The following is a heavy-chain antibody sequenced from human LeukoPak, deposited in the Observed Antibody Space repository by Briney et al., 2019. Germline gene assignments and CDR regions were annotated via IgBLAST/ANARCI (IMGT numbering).Heavy chain of an antibody. Sequence: SETLSLTCTVSGGSISSTGLYWGWIRQPPGKGMEWIGTIYYSGSTYYNPSLKSRVAVSVDTSKNQFSLKLSSVTAADTAVYYCARVPHSSSSEWFDPWGQGTLVTVSS. D-gene: IGHD6-6*01. V-gene: IGHV4-39*01. CDR3: ARVPHSSSSEWFDP. J-gene: IGHJ5*02. CDR1: GGSISSTGLY. CDR2: IYYSGST.